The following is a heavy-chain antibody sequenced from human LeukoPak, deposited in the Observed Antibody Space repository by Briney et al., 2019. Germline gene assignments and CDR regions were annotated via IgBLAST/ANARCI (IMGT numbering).Heavy chain of an antibody. V-gene: IGHV4-34*01. CDR2: INHSGST. CDR1: GGSFSGYY. J-gene: IGHJ4*02. D-gene: IGHD5-24*01. Sequence: SETLSLTRAVYGGSFSGYYWSWIRQPPGKGLEWIGEINHSGSTNYNPSLKRRVTISVDTSKKPFSLKLSSVTAADTAVYYCARGRGDRRDGYNDFDYWGQGTLVTVSS. CDR3: ARGRGDRRDGYNDFDY.